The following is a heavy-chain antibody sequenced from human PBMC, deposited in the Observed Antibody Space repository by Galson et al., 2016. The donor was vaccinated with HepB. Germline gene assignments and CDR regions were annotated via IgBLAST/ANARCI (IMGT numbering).Heavy chain of an antibody. CDR2: IYDDGTS. CDR1: GGSISSGGYS. CDR3: AREMRDPTLAFDI. J-gene: IGHJ3*02. Sequence: TLSLTCTVSGGSISSGGYSWSWIRQSPGKGLEWLGYIYDDGTSYYNPSLKSRVSLSVDTSKNQFSLRVSSVTAADTAIYYCAREMRDPTLAFDIWGQGTRVTVSS. V-gene: IGHV4-30-2*05.